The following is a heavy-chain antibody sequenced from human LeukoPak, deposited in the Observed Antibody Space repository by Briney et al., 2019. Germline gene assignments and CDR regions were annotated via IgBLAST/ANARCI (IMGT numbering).Heavy chain of an antibody. D-gene: IGHD6-13*01. CDR2: ISSSSSYI. J-gene: IGHJ4*02. V-gene: IGHV3-21*01. Sequence: GGSLRLSCAASGFTFSSYSMNWVRQAPGKGLEWVSSISSSSSYIYYADSVKGRFTISRDNAKNSLYLQMNSLRAEDTAVYYCARGDSWSGRSYFDYWGQGTLVTVSS. CDR3: ARGDSWSGRSYFDY. CDR1: GFTFSSYS.